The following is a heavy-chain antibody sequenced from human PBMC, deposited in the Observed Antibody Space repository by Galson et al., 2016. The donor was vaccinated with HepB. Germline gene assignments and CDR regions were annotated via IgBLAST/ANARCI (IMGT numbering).Heavy chain of an antibody. Sequence: TLSLTCSVSGDSINDGAFSWSWLRQDPGKALEWIGHIIYSGNTYYNPSLESRVKMSIDTSKNQFYLKLTSVTAADAAVYYCARERISYGSIGLDYWGQGILVTVSS. CDR2: IIYSGNT. J-gene: IGHJ4*02. V-gene: IGHV4-31*03. CDR1: GDSINDGAFS. D-gene: IGHD5-18*01. CDR3: ARERISYGSIGLDY.